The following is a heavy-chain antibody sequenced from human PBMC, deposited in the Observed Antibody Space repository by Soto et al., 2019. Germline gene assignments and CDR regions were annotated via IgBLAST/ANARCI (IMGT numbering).Heavy chain of an antibody. Sequence: EVQLLESGGGLVQPGGSLRLSCAASGFTFSSYAMSWVRQAPGKGLEWVSAISGSGGSTYYADSVKGRFTISRDNSKNPLYLQMNSLRAEDTAVYYCAKGGLWFGEFAPYYYYYYMDVWGKGTTVTVSS. CDR1: GFTFSSYA. V-gene: IGHV3-23*01. J-gene: IGHJ6*03. CDR2: ISGSGGST. CDR3: AKGGLWFGEFAPYYYYYYMDV. D-gene: IGHD3-10*01.